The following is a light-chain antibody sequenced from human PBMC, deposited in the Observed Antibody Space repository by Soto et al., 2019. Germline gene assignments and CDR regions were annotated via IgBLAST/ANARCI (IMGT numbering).Light chain of an antibody. V-gene: IGLV1-40*01. CDR2: ANN. CDR3: QSYDSSLSGDV. CDR1: SSNIGAGYD. J-gene: IGLJ1*01. Sequence: QSVLTQPPSVSGAPGQRVTISCTGSSSNIGAGYDVHWYQQLPGTAPKLLIYANNIRPSGVPGRFSGSKSGTSASLAITGLQAEDEADYYCQSYDSSLSGDVFGTGTRSPS.